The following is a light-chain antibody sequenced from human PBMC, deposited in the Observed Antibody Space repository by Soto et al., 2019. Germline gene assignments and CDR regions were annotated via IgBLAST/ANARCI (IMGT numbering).Light chain of an antibody. Sequence: QSVLTQPRSVSGSPGPSLTITCTGTSSDVCCYDYVSRYQQQPGKAPKLMLYDVSKRPSGVPDRFSGSKSGNKASLTISGLQAEDEADYYCCTFASTPYVFGTGTKVTVL. J-gene: IGLJ1*01. CDR1: SSDVCCYDY. V-gene: IGLV2-11*01. CDR2: DVS. CDR3: CTFASTPYV.